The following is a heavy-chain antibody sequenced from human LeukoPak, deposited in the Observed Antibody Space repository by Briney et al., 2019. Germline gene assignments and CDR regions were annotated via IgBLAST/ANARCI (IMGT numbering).Heavy chain of an antibody. Sequence: SQTLSLTCTVSGDSMTRGGYYWSWVRQHPGKGLEWIGFIYHSGTTFYNPSLEGRAAISVDTSQNQFSQKLTSVTAADTAVYYCARAVDYRNYFDYWGQGTLVNVSS. D-gene: IGHD4-11*01. V-gene: IGHV4-31*03. CDR3: ARAVDYRNYFDY. CDR2: IYHSGTT. CDR1: GDSMTRGGYY. J-gene: IGHJ4*02.